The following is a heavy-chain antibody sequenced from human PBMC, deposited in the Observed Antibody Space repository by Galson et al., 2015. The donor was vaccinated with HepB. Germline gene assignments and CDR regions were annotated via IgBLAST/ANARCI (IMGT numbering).Heavy chain of an antibody. Sequence: SEPLSLTCTVSGGSVSSGGSYWSWIRQPPGKGLEWIAYIYYSGSTKYNPSLKSRATTSIDTSKNQFSLRLNSVTAADTAVYYCARDRGYCSRFSCSSWFDPWGQGTLVTVSS. CDR2: IYYSGST. J-gene: IGHJ5*02. D-gene: IGHD2-2*01. V-gene: IGHV4-61*08. CDR3: ARDRGYCSRFSCSSWFDP. CDR1: GGSVSSGGSY.